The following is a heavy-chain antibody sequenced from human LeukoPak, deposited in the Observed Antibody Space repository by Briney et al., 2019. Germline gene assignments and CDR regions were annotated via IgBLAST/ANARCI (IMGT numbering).Heavy chain of an antibody. Sequence: SETLSLTCTVSGGSISSGGYYWSWIRQHPGKGLEWIGYIYYSGSTYYNPSLKSRVTISVDTSKNQFSLKLSSVTAADTAVYYCARAPALYYDFWSGYSAGFDYWGQGTLVTVSS. D-gene: IGHD3-3*01. CDR2: IYYSGST. J-gene: IGHJ4*02. CDR3: ARAPALYYDFWSGYSAGFDY. V-gene: IGHV4-31*03. CDR1: GGSISSGGYY.